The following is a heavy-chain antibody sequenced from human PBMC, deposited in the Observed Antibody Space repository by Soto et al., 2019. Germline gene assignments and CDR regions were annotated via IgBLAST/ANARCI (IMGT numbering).Heavy chain of an antibody. V-gene: IGHV1-18*01. Sequence: GASVKVSCKASGYTFTSYGISWVRQAPGQGLEWMGWISAYNGNTNYAQKLQGRVNMTTDTSTSTAYMELRSLRSDDTAVYYCARITDGSGTLISRAYYYYYMDVWGKGTTVTVSS. CDR3: ARITDGSGTLISRAYYYYYMDV. D-gene: IGHD3-10*01. J-gene: IGHJ6*03. CDR2: ISAYNGNT. CDR1: GYTFTSYG.